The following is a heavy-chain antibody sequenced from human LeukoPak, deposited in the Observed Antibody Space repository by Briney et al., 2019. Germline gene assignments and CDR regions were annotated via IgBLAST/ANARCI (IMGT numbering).Heavy chain of an antibody. CDR3: ARATAAGYFQH. CDR1: GGSISSSSYY. J-gene: IGHJ1*01. Sequence: PSETLSLTCTVSGGSISSSSYYWGWIRQPPGKGLEWIGEIKHSGSTNYNPSLKSRVTISVDTSKNQFSLKLSSVTAADTAVYYCARATAAGYFQHWGQGTPVTVSS. D-gene: IGHD4-17*01. CDR2: IKHSGST. V-gene: IGHV4-39*07.